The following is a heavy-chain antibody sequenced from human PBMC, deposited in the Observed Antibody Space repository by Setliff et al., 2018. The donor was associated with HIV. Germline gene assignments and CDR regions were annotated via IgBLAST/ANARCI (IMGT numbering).Heavy chain of an antibody. CDR2: INAGNGNT. J-gene: IGHJ6*04. Sequence: GASVKVSCKASGYTFTDYYMQWVRQAPGQRLEWMGWINAGNGNTKYSQEFQGRVTITTDTSADTAYMGLSSLRFEDTAVYYCARDGGPGSGWGDYSYYYSMDVWGKGTTVTVSS. CDR1: GYTFTDYY. V-gene: IGHV1-3*01. D-gene: IGHD6-19*01. CDR3: ARDGGPGSGWGDYSYYYSMDV.